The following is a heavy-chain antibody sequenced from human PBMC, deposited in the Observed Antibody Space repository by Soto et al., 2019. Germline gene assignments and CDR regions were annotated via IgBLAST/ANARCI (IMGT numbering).Heavy chain of an antibody. J-gene: IGHJ4*02. CDR1: GGTFSSYA. Sequence: SVKVSCKASGGTFSSYAISWVRQAPGQGLEWMGGIIPIFGTANYAQKFQGRVTITADESTSTAYMELSSLRSEDTAVYYCARDLTGTTYGSDYWGQGTLVTVSS. CDR3: ARDLTGTTYGSDY. V-gene: IGHV1-69*13. D-gene: IGHD1-7*01. CDR2: IIPIFGTA.